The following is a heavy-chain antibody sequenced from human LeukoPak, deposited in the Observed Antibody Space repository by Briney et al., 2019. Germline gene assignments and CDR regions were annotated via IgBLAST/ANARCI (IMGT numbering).Heavy chain of an antibody. CDR1: RFTFSTYA. J-gene: IGHJ4*02. CDR3: ARGEEYCSGGSCYSVDY. CDR2: ISSDGSTE. Sequence: PGGSLRLSCEASRFTFSTYAMHWVRQTPDKGLEWVAVISSDGSTENYADSVKGRFIISRDNSKNTLYLQMNTLRDEDTALYHCARGEEYCSGGSCYSVDYWGQGTLVTVSS. V-gene: IGHV3-30*03. D-gene: IGHD2-15*01.